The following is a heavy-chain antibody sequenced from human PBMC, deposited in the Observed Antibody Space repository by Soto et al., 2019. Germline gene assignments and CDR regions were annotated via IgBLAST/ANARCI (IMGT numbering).Heavy chain of an antibody. CDR1: GGSISSSSYY. CDR2: IYYSGST. J-gene: IGHJ5*02. CDR3: ARHVPYYSNYGGWFDP. D-gene: IGHD4-4*01. Sequence: SETLSLTCTVSGGSISSSSYYWGWIRQPPGKGLEWIGSIYYSGSTYYNPSLKSRVTISVDTSKNQFSLKLSSVTAADTAVYYCARHVPYYSNYGGWFDPWGQGTLVTVSS. V-gene: IGHV4-39*01.